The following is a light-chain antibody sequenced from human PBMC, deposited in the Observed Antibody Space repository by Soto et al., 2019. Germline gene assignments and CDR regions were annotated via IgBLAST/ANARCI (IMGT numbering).Light chain of an antibody. J-gene: IGLJ3*02. Sequence: QPVLTQSPSASASLGASVKLTCTLSSGHSTYAIAWHQQQPEKGPRYLMKLNSDGSHPKGDGIPDRFSGSSSGAERYLTISSLQSEDEADYYCQTWVTGPPWVFGGGTKLTVL. V-gene: IGLV4-69*01. CDR1: SGHSTYA. CDR2: LNSDGSH. CDR3: QTWVTGPPWV.